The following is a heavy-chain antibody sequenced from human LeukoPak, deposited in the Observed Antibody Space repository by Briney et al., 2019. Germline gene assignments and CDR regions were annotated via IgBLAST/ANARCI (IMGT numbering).Heavy chain of an antibody. J-gene: IGHJ4*02. D-gene: IGHD5-12*01. V-gene: IGHV3-74*01. CDR2: INIDGRSA. CDR3: ARDQGNSGYDLAFDY. CDR1: GFTFSSYW. Sequence: PGGSLRLSCAASGFTFSSYWMHWVRQAPGKGLVWVARINIDGRSASYPDSVKGRFTISRDNAKNTLFLQLNTLRVEDTAVYYCARDQGNSGYDLAFDYWGQGTLVTVSS.